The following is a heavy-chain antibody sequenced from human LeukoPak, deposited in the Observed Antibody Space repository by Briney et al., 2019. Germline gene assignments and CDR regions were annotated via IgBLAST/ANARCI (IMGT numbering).Heavy chain of an antibody. CDR1: GGSFSGYY. J-gene: IGHJ6*03. V-gene: IGHV4-34*01. Sequence: SETLSLTCAVYGGSFSGYYWSWIRQPPGKGLEWIGEINHSGSTNYNPSLKSRVTISVDTSKNQFSLKLSSVTAADTAVYYCARHRSITMVRGVITPTYYYYMDVWGKGTTVTVSS. CDR3: ARHRSITMVRGVITPTYYYYMDV. CDR2: INHSGST. D-gene: IGHD3-10*01.